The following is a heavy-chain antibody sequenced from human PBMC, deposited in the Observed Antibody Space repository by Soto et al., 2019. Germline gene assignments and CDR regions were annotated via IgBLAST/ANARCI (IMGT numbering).Heavy chain of an antibody. J-gene: IGHJ5*02. CDR3: ERMVSSSWTLSWLDH. CDR1: GYSFTSYW. D-gene: IGHD6-13*01. CDR2: IYPGDSDT. Sequence: PGESLKISCNGSGYSFTSYWIGWVRQMPGKGLEWMGIIYPGDSDTRYSPSFQGQVTISADKSISTAYLQWSSLKASDTAMYYCERMVSSSWTLSWLDHWGQGTLVTVSS. V-gene: IGHV5-51*01.